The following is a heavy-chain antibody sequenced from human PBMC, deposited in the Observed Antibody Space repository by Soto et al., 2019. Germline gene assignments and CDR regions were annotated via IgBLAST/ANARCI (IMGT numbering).Heavy chain of an antibody. CDR1: GASISSNF. CDR3: ASITWGGASFNV. Sequence: TLSLTCSVSGASISSNFWIWVRQPPGKGLEWIGYIYLGGKTHSNPSLGSRVTVSVDTSKNQFSLTLNSMSAADTAVYYCASITWGGASFNVWGQGTLVTVSS. J-gene: IGHJ4*02. V-gene: IGHV4-59*01. D-gene: IGHD1-20*01. CDR2: IYLGGKT.